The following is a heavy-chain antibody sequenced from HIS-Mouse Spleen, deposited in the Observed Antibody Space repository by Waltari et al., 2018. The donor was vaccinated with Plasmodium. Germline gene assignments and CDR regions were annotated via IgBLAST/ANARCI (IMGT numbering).Heavy chain of an antibody. CDR3: AKDRRSSSWYVDY. CDR2: ISYDGSNK. D-gene: IGHD6-13*01. V-gene: IGHV3-30*18. Sequence: SGFTFSSYGMHWVRQAPGKGLEWVAFISYDGSNKYYAESVKGRFTISRDNSKNTLYLQMNSLRAEDTAVYYCAKDRRSSSWYVDYWGQGTLVTVSS. CDR1: GFTFSSYG. J-gene: IGHJ4*02.